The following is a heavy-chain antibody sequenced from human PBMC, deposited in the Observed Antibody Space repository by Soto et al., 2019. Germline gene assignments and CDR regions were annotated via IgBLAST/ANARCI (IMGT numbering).Heavy chain of an antibody. V-gene: IGHV3-23*01. Sequence: EVQLLESGGGLVQPGGSLRLSCAASGFTFSTYAMNWVRQAPGNGLEWVSAISGSGGRIHYADSMKGRSTISRDNSKNTLYLQMNSLRDEDTAVYHCVKGYWKGDVWGQGTTVTVSS. CDR3: VKGYWKGDV. D-gene: IGHD1-1*01. CDR2: ISGSGGRI. J-gene: IGHJ6*02. CDR1: GFTFSTYA.